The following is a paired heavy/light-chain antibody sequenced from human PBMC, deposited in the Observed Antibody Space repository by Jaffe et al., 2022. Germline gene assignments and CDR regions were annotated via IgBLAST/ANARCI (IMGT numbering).Heavy chain of an antibody. Sequence: EVQLVESGGGLVQPGGSLRLSCAASGFTFSSYSMNWVRQAPGKGLEWVSYISSSSSTIYYADSVKGRFTISRDNAKNSLYLQMNSLRAEDTAVYYCARDEMSYYDYIWGSYRPNWFDPWGQGTLVTVSS. J-gene: IGHJ5*02. CDR3: ARDEMSYYDYIWGSYRPNWFDP. D-gene: IGHD3-16*02. CDR2: ISSSSSTI. V-gene: IGHV3-48*01. CDR1: GFTFSSYS.
Light chain of an antibody. V-gene: IGKV4-1*01. Sequence: DIVMTQSPDSLAVSLGERATINCKSSQSVLYSSNNKNYLAWYQQKPGQPPKLLIYWASTRESGVPDRFSGSGSGTDFTLTISSLQAEDVAVYYCQQYYSTPRFGPGTKVDIK. CDR3: QQYYSTPR. CDR2: WAS. CDR1: QSVLYSSNNKNY. J-gene: IGKJ3*01.